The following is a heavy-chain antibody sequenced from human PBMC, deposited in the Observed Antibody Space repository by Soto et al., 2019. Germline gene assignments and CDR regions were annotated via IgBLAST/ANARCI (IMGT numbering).Heavy chain of an antibody. CDR3: ASQTYCSSTSCYWGAFDI. V-gene: IGHV1-24*01. D-gene: IGHD2-2*01. J-gene: IGHJ3*02. Sequence: ASVKVSCKVSGYTLTELSMHWVRQAPGKGLEWMGGFDPEDGETIYAQKFQGRVTMTEDTSTDTAYMELSSLRSEDTAVYYCASQTYCSSTSCYWGAFDIWGQGTMVTVSS. CDR2: FDPEDGET. CDR1: GYTLTELS.